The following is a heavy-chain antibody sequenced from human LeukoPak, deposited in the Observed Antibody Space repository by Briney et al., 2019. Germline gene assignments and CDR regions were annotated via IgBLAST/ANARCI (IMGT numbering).Heavy chain of an antibody. D-gene: IGHD2-21*02. J-gene: IGHJ4*02. V-gene: IGHV3-23*01. CDR2: ISSRGDGT. CDR3: AKHRRSTLVTAYFDS. CDR1: GFTFSTLA. Sequence: GGSLRLSFTASGFTFSTLAMSWARQAPGKGLEWVSSISSRGDGTSYADSVKGRFTISRDNSKNTLYLQLNSLRVDDAAIYYCAKHRRSTLVTAYFDSWGQGTLVTVSS.